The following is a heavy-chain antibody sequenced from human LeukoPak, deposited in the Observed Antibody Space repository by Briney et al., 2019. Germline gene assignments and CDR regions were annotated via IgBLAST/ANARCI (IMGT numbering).Heavy chain of an antibody. CDR2: ISYDGSNK. Sequence: GGSLRLSCAASGFTFSSYAMHWVRQAPGKGLEWVAVISYDGSNKYYADSVKGRFTISRDNSKNTLYLQMNSLRAEDTAVYYCAREGPHSSGKRYYYGMDVWGQGTTVTVSS. CDR1: GFTFSSYA. V-gene: IGHV3-30-3*01. D-gene: IGHD6-19*01. CDR3: AREGPHSSGKRYYYGMDV. J-gene: IGHJ6*02.